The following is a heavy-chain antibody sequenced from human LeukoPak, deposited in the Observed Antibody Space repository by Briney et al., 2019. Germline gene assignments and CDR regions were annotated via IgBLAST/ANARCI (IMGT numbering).Heavy chain of an antibody. J-gene: IGHJ4*02. V-gene: IGHV1-46*01. CDR1: GSTFTSYY. D-gene: IGHD1-20*01. CDR3: ARDPCITGISRSPTFSFDY. Sequence: ASVKVSCKASGSTFTSYYMHWVRQAPGQGLEWMGIINPSGGSTSYAQKFQGRVTMTRDTSTSSVYMELSSLRSEDTAVYSVARDPCITGISRSPTFSFDYWGQGTLVTVSS. CDR2: INPSGGST.